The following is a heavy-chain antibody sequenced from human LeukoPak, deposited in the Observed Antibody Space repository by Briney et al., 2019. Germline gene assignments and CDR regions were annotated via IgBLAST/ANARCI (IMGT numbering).Heavy chain of an antibody. CDR1: GFTFSNYG. Sequence: GGTLRLSCAASGFTFSNYGLSWVRQAPGKGLEWVSAISGSGGSTYYADSVKGRFTISRDNSKNTLYLQMNSLRAEDTAVYYCAKEEEWFGELLTHFDYWGQGTLVTVSS. CDR3: AKEEEWFGELLTHFDY. V-gene: IGHV3-23*01. J-gene: IGHJ4*02. D-gene: IGHD3-10*01. CDR2: ISGSGGST.